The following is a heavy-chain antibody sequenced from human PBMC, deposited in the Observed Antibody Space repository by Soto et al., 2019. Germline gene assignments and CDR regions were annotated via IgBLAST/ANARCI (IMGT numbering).Heavy chain of an antibody. V-gene: IGHV3-23*01. CDR3: AKGNSWSPALVLDI. CDR1: GFTFSSYA. CDR2: ISGSAGST. Sequence: PGGSLRLSCAASGFTFSSYAMNWVRQAPGKGLEWVSAISGSAGSTYYADSVKGRFTISRDTSKNTLYLQMNSLRAEDTAVYYCAKGNSWSPALVLDIWGQGTMVTVSS. D-gene: IGHD1-7*01. J-gene: IGHJ3*02.